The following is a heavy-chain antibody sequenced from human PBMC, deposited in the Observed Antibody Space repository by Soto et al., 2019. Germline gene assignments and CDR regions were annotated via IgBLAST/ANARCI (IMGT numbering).Heavy chain of an antibody. CDR3: AKDPAPGLL. J-gene: IGHJ4*02. Sequence: EVQLVESGGGLVQPGRSLRLSCAASGFTFDDYAMHWVRQAPGKGLEWVSGISWNSGSIGYADSVKGRFTISRDNAKNSLYLQMNSLRAEDTALYYCAKDPAPGLLWGQGTLVTSPQ. CDR1: GFTFDDYA. V-gene: IGHV3-9*01. CDR2: ISWNSGSI.